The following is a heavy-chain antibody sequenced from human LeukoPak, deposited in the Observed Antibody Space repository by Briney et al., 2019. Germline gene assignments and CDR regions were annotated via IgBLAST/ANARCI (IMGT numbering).Heavy chain of an antibody. Sequence: ASVKVSCKASGYTFTSYGISWVRQAPGQGLEWMGWMNPNSGNTGYAQKFQGRVTMTRNTSISTAYMELSSLRSEDTAVYYCARAYGDYYYYYYGMDVWGQGTTVTVSS. V-gene: IGHV1-8*02. CDR2: MNPNSGNT. J-gene: IGHJ6*02. D-gene: IGHD4-17*01. CDR1: GYTFTSYG. CDR3: ARAYGDYYYYYYGMDV.